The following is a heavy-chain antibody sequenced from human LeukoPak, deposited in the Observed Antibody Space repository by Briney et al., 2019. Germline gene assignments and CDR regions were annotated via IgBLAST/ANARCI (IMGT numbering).Heavy chain of an antibody. CDR3: ARESQDYGSGSSDY. CDR1: GFIFSTYW. J-gene: IGHJ4*02. Sequence: GESLRLSCAGSGFIFSTYWMHWVRQAPGKGLVWVSRINCDGSTTTYADSVKGRFTMSRDNAKNTLYLQTNSLRAEDTAVYYCARESQDYGSGSSDYWGQGTLVTVSS. D-gene: IGHD3-10*01. V-gene: IGHV3-74*03. CDR2: INCDGSTT.